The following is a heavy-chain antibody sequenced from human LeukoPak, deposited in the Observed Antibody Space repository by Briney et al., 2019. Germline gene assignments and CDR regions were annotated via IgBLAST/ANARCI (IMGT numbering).Heavy chain of an antibody. Sequence: SVKVFCKASGGTFSSYAISWVRQAPGQGLEWMGRIIPILGIANYAQKFQGRVTITADKSTSTAYMELSSLRSEDTAVYYCARGGTSYYYDTPFGPWGQGTLVTVSS. J-gene: IGHJ5*02. CDR1: GGTFSSYA. CDR2: IIPILGIA. CDR3: ARGGTSYYYDTPFGP. V-gene: IGHV1-69*04. D-gene: IGHD3-22*01.